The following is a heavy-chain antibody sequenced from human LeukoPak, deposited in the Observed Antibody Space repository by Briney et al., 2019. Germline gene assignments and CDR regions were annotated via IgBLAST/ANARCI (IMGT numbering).Heavy chain of an antibody. CDR1: GFTFSSYE. D-gene: IGHD3-9*01. CDR3: ARDLVGDYDILTGPPAPFDP. V-gene: IGHV3-48*03. CDR2: ISSSCSTI. Sequence: GGSLRLSCAASGFTFSSYEMNWVRQAPGKGLEWVSYISSSCSTIYYADSVKGRFTISRDNAKNSLYLQMNSLRAEDTAVYYCARDLVGDYDILTGPPAPFDPWGQGTLVTVSS. J-gene: IGHJ5*02.